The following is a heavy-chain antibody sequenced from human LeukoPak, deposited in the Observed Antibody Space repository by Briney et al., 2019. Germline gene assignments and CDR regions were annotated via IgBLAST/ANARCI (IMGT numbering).Heavy chain of an antibody. Sequence: GGSLRLSCAAPGFAFSNFGLHWVRQAPGKGLEWVAFIPYDGSDKYYADSVKGRFTISRDNSKNTLYMQVNSLRAEDTAVYYCAKHHYSGSSGYYFFDYWGQGTLVTVSS. CDR3: AKHHYSGSSGYYFFDY. D-gene: IGHD3-22*01. J-gene: IGHJ4*02. V-gene: IGHV3-30*02. CDR1: GFAFSNFG. CDR2: IPYDGSDK.